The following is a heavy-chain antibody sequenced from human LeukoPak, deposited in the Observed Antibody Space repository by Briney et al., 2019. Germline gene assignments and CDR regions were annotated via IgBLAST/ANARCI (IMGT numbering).Heavy chain of an antibody. Sequence: SETLSLTCAVYGGSFSGYYWCWIRQPPGKGLEWIGEINHSGSTNYNPSLKSRVTISVDTSKNQFSLKLSSVTAADTAVYYCARSYGDYVVGFDYWGQGTLVTVSS. CDR3: ARSYGDYVVGFDY. CDR2: INHSGST. J-gene: IGHJ4*02. D-gene: IGHD4-17*01. V-gene: IGHV4-34*01. CDR1: GGSFSGYY.